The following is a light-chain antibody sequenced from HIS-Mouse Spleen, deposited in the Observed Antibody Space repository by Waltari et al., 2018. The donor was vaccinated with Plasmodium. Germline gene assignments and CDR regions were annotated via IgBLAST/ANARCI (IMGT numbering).Light chain of an antibody. Sequence: QSALTQPRSVSGSPGQSVTISCPGTSSDVGCYHYVSWYQQHPGKPPKLIIYDVSSRPSGVPDRFSGSKSGNTASLTISGLQAEDEADYYCCSYAGSYTLVFGGGTKLTVL. V-gene: IGLV2-11*01. J-gene: IGLJ2*01. CDR2: DVS. CDR1: SSDVGCYHY. CDR3: CSYAGSYTLV.